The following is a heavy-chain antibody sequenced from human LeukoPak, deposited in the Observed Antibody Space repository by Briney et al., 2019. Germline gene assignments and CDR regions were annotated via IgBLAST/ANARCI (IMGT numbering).Heavy chain of an antibody. CDR2: ISHDGSNK. J-gene: IGHJ4*02. V-gene: IGHV3-30-3*01. CDR1: GFTFSSYA. D-gene: IGHD3-3*01. Sequence: PGGSLRLSCAASGFTFSSYAMHWVRQAPGKGLEWVAVISHDGSNKYYADSVKGRFTISRDNSKNTLYLQMNSLRAEDTAVYYCAKGGYDFWSGYRPAWPDHWGQGTLVTVSS. CDR3: AKGGYDFWSGYRPAWPDH.